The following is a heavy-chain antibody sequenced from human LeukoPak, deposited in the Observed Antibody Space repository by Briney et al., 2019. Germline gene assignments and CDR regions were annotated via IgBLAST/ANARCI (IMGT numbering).Heavy chain of an antibody. CDR2: IYYSGST. J-gene: IGHJ4*02. CDR1: GGSISSYY. V-gene: IGHV4-59*08. D-gene: IGHD3-3*01. Sequence: KPSETLSLTCTVSGGSISSYYWSWIRQPPGKGLEWIGYIYYSGSTNYNPSLKSRVTISVDTSKNQFSLKLSSVTAADTAVYYCARSTYYDFWSGFFYFDYWGQGTLVTVSS. CDR3: ARSTYYDFWSGFFYFDY.